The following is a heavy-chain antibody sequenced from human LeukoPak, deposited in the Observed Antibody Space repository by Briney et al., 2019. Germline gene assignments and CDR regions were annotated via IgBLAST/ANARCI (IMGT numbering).Heavy chain of an antibody. CDR1: GFTFSNAW. CDR3: ARPGIAAAGTWAFGY. CDR2: IWYVGSNK. J-gene: IGHJ4*02. V-gene: IGHV3-33*08. D-gene: IGHD6-13*01. Sequence: GGSLRLSCAGSGFTFSNAWMSWVRQAPGKGLEWVAVIWYVGSNKYYADSVKGRFTISRDNSKNTLYLQMNSLRAEDTAVYYCARPGIAAAGTWAFGYWGQGTLVTVSS.